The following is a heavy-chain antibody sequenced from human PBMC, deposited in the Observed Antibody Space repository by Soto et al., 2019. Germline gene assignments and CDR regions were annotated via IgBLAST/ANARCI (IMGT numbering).Heavy chain of an antibody. V-gene: IGHV4-39*01. CDR3: ARLHYDTYFDY. D-gene: IGHD3-16*01. Sequence: SETLSLTCTVSGDSVSSSSFYWSWIRQPPGKGLEWIATIYYNGNTYYNPSLRGRVTISVDTSKNQFSLKLSSVTAADTAVYFCARLHYDTYFDYWGQGTPVTVSS. CDR2: IYYNGNT. CDR1: GDSVSSSSFY. J-gene: IGHJ4*02.